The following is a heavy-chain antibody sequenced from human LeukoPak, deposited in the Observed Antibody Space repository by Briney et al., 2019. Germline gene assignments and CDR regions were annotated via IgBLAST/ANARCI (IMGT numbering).Heavy chain of an antibody. J-gene: IGHJ4*02. CDR3: VSGYCSGDRCYSNPYWWY. CDR1: EFIFSDHH. V-gene: IGHV3-72*01. CDR2: IKNKANSYTT. D-gene: IGHD2-15*01. Sequence: GGSLRLSCAASEFIFSDHHMDWVRQAPGKGLEWVGRIKNKANSYTTQYAASVTGRFSISRDDSKNSLYLQMNGLKTEGTAVYYCVSGYCSGDRCYSNPYWWYWGQGTLVTVSS.